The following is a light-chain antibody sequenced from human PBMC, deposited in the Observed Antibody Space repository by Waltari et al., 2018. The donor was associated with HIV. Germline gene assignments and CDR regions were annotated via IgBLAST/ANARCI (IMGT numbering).Light chain of an antibody. J-gene: IGLJ2*01. Sequence: QSALTQHPSGSGSPGRSVTVSCTGTRRDIVYFNYVSWYQQHPGKAPKLLIYDVNKRPSGVPDRFSASKSGATASLTVSGLLAEDEADYYCAAYAGNNIVIFGGGTKVTV. CDR2: DVN. V-gene: IGLV2-8*01. CDR3: AAYAGNNIVI. CDR1: RRDIVYFNY.